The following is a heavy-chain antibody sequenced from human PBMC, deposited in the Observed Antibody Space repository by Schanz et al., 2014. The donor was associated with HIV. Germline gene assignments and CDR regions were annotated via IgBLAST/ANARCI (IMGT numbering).Heavy chain of an antibody. CDR3: ARDLHDYGDARTDY. D-gene: IGHD4-17*01. CDR2: IGNGGGYK. V-gene: IGHV3-21*02. CDR1: GFSFSSFS. J-gene: IGHJ4*02. Sequence: EVQLVESGGGLVEPGGSLRLSCEASGFSFSSFSMNWVRQAPGKGLEWVSSIGNGGGYKYYADSVNGRFTISRDNAKNSLHLQMSRLGAEDTAVYYCARDLHDYGDARTDYWGQGILVTVSS.